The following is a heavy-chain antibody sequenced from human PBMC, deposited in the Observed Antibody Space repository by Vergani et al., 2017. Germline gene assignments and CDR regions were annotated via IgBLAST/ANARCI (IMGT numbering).Heavy chain of an antibody. CDR2: INIGGRT. CDR3: ARGMTTETTDLDGFDI. CDR1: SFSVSSHY. Sequence: EGQLAESGGGLVQPGGSLRLSCAASSFSVSSHYMTWVRQAPGKGLEWVSTINIGGRTSYADSVKGRLTLTRDDSKNTLHLQMNSLRPEDTAVYYCARGMTTETTDLDGFDIWGQGTMVSVSS. V-gene: IGHV3-66*02. J-gene: IGHJ3*02. D-gene: IGHD4-17*01.